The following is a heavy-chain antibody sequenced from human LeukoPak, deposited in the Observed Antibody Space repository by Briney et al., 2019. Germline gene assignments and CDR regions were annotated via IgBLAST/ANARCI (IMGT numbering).Heavy chain of an antibody. V-gene: IGHV3-43*01. D-gene: IGHD1-26*01. J-gene: IGHJ5*01. Sequence: GGSLRLSCAASGFTFDDYTMHWVRQAPGKGLEWVSLISWNGDTTYYSDSVKGRFTFSRDNGKNSLYLQMNSLRSDDTALYYCLKGNTGSYYDNWFNSWGQGTLVSVSS. CDR2: ISWNGDTT. CDR1: GFTFDDYT. CDR3: LKGNTGSYYDNWFNS.